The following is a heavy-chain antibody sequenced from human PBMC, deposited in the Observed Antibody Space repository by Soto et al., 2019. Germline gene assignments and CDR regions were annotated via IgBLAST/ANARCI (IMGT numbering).Heavy chain of an antibody. D-gene: IGHD3-22*01. V-gene: IGHV4-31*03. Sequence: PSETLSLTCTVSGGSISSGGYYWSWIRQHPGKGLEWIGYIYYSGSTYYNPSLKSRVTISVDTSKNQFSLKLSSVTAADTAVYYCARVIDGTMIVVASVRGYYFDYWGQGTLVTVSS. J-gene: IGHJ4*02. CDR2: IYYSGST. CDR1: GGSISSGGYY. CDR3: ARVIDGTMIVVASVRGYYFDY.